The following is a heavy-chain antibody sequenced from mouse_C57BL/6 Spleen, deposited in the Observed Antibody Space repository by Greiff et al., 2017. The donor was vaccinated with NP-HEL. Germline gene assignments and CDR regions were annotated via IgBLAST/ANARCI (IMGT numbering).Heavy chain of an antibody. CDR2: INPNYGTT. J-gene: IGHJ2*01. D-gene: IGHD2-3*01. Sequence: VQLQQSGAELMKPGASVKLSCKATGYTFTGYWIEWVKQRPGHGLEWIGVINPNYGTTSYNQKFKGKATLTVDQSSSTAYMQLNSLTSEDSAVYYCAREGWPYYFDYWGQGTTLTVSS. CDR1: GYTFTGYW. CDR3: AREGWPYYFDY. V-gene: IGHV1-39*01.